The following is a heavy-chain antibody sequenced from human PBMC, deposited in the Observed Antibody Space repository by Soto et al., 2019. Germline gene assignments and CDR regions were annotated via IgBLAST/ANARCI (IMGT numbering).Heavy chain of an antibody. D-gene: IGHD1-1*01. CDR2: ISYDGKNK. CDR3: AKSVYNWNDGFFDY. CDR1: GFTFSSYG. Sequence: QVQLVESGGGVVQPGRSLRLSCAASGFTFSSYGMHWVRQAPGKGLEWVAVISYDGKNKYYADYVKGRFTISRDNSKNTLYLQMNSLRAEDTAVYYCAKSVYNWNDGFFDYWGQGTLVTVSS. J-gene: IGHJ4*02. V-gene: IGHV3-30*18.